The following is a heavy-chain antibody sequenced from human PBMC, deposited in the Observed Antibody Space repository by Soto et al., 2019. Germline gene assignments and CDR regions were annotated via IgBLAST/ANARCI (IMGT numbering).Heavy chain of an antibody. CDR1: GFTFSSHA. J-gene: IGHJ4*02. Sequence: GGSLRLSCTASGFTFSSHAMTWVRQAPGKGLEWVSGLSDSGGSTYYADSVKGRFTISRDNSMNTLYLQMNTLRAEDTAVYYCAKVSSSWYSGFFDLWGQGTLVTLAS. CDR2: LSDSGGST. CDR3: AKVSSSWYSGFFDL. D-gene: IGHD6-13*01. V-gene: IGHV3-23*01.